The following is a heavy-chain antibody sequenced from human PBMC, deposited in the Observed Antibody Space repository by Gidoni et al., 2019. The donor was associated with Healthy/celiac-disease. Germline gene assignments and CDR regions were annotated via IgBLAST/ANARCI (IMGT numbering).Heavy chain of an antibody. J-gene: IGHJ4*02. CDR3: ARVGITFGGVIVITPEYYFDY. Sequence: QVQLVESGGGLVKPGGALRLSCAAPGCTFSASYTSWVRQAPGKGLEWVSYISSSGSTIYYADSVKGRFTISRDNAKNSLYLQMNSLRAEDTAVYYCARVGITFGGVIVITPEYYFDYWGQGTLVTVSS. CDR2: ISSSGSTI. V-gene: IGHV3-11*01. CDR1: GCTFSASY. D-gene: IGHD3-16*02.